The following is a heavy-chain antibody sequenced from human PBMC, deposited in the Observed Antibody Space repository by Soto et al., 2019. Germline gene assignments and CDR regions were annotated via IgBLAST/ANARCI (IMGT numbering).Heavy chain of an antibody. CDR2: IDAGNGKT. CDR3: ARGRGWYDY. D-gene: IGHD6-19*01. V-gene: IGHV1-3*01. Sequence: QVQLVQSGAEVKKPGASVKVSCKASGYIFNRYVMHWVRQAPGQRPEWMGWIDAGNGKTKYSEKFQGRVTITRDTSASTAYMELPTLGSEETAVYYCARGRGWYDYWGQGTQVIVSS. CDR1: GYIFNRYV. J-gene: IGHJ4*02.